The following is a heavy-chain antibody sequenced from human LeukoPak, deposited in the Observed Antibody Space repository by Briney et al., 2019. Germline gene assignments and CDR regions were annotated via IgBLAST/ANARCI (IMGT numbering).Heavy chain of an antibody. D-gene: IGHD1-7*01. Sequence: SETLSLTCTVSGGSIRSSYYYWGWIRQPPGKGLEWIGSIYDSGSTYYNPSLKSRVTISVDTSKNQFSLKLSSVTAADTAVYSCARGGNYPFDYWGQGTLVIVSS. CDR1: GGSIRSSYYY. CDR3: ARGGNYPFDY. V-gene: IGHV4-39*01. J-gene: IGHJ4*02. CDR2: IYDSGST.